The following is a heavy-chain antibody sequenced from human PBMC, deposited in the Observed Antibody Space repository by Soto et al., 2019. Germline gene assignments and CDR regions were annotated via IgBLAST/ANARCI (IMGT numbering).Heavy chain of an antibody. D-gene: IGHD5-18*01. CDR3: ASGIQLWLRRINDGYSG. CDR1: GGTFSTYA. Sequence: QVQLVQSGAEVKKPESSVKVSCKAPGGTFSTYAIRWVRQAPGQGLEWMGGIIPMFGTANYAQRFQDRVTITADESTNTGYMELSSLRSEDTAVYFCASGIQLWLRRINDGYSGCGQGTLVTVSS. V-gene: IGHV1-69*12. CDR2: IIPMFGTA. J-gene: IGHJ4*02.